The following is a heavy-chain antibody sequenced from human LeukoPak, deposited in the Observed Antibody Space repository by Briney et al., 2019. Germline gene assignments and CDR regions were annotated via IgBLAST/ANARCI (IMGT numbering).Heavy chain of an antibody. CDR2: IYYSGSP. CDR3: ARYGGQIINMVLAWYSFDS. CDR1: GGSISSSSYY. J-gene: IGHJ4*02. V-gene: IGHV4-39*07. D-gene: IGHD3-10*01. Sequence: SETLSLTCTVSGGSISSSSYYWGWIRQPPGKGLEWIGSIYYSGSPYYNPSLKSRVTISVDTSKNQFSLKVNSVTAADTAVYYCARYGGQIINMVLAWYSFDSWGQGTLVTVSS.